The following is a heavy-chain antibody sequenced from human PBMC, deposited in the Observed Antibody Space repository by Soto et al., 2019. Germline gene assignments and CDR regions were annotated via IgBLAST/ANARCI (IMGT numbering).Heavy chain of an antibody. CDR3: ARDYDSSGNYYYYGMDV. V-gene: IGHV1-69*13. CDR1: GGTFSSYA. Sequence: SVKVSCKASGGTFSSYAISWVRQAPGQGLEWMGGIIPIFGTANYAQKFQGRVTITADESTSTAYMELSSLRSEDTAVYYCARDYDSSGNYYYYGMDVWGQGTTVTVS. CDR2: IIPIFGTA. D-gene: IGHD3-22*01. J-gene: IGHJ6*02.